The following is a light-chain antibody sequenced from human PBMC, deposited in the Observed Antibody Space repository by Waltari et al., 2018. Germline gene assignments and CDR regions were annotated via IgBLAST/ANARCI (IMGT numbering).Light chain of an antibody. Sequence: DIQMTQSPSSLSASVGDRVTITCRASQDITNYLAWYQQKQGEVPNLLIYAASTLQSGVPSRFSGSGSGTDFTLTISSLQPEDVATYYCQKYNSAPRTFGQGTKVEIK. J-gene: IGKJ1*01. CDR1: QDITNY. V-gene: IGKV1-27*01. CDR2: AAS. CDR3: QKYNSAPRT.